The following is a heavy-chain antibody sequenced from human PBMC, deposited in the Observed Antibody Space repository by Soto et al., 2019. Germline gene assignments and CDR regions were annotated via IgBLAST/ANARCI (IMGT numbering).Heavy chain of an antibody. V-gene: IGHV4-31*03. CDR3: ARGGEGFGELLSGDWFDP. J-gene: IGHJ5*02. CDR2: IYYSGST. D-gene: IGHD3-10*01. Sequence: SSETLSLTCTVSGGSISSGGYYWSWIRQHPGKGLEWIGYIYYSGSTYYNPSLKSRVTISVDTSKNQFSLKLSSVTAADTAVYYCARGGEGFGELLSGDWFDPWGQGTLVTVSS. CDR1: GGSISSGGYY.